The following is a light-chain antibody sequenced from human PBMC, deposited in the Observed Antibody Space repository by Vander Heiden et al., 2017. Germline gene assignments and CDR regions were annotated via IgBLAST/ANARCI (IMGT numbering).Light chain of an antibody. CDR3: SSYTSSSTLV. CDR2: GVS. CDR1: TSDVGAYNY. Sequence: SPLPQPAFAAGSPRTSITISCTDTTSDVGAYNYVSWYQQHPGKAPKLMIYGVSDRPSGVSNRFSGSKSGNTASLTISGLQAEDEADYYCSSYTSSSTLVFGGGTRLTVL. J-gene: IGLJ2*01. V-gene: IGLV2-14*03.